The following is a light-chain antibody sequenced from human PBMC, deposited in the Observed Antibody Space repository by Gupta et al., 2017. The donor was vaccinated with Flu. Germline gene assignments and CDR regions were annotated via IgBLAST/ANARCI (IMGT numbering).Light chain of an antibody. CDR1: QSVSSNY. Sequence: VLTQSPGTLSLSPGERATLSCRASQSVSSNYLAWYQQRPGQAPRLLIYGASSRATGIPDRFSGSGSGTDFTLTISRREPEDFAVYYCQRYGSSPPYSFGQGTKLEIK. J-gene: IGKJ2*03. CDR3: QRYGSSPPYS. CDR2: GAS. V-gene: IGKV3-20*01.